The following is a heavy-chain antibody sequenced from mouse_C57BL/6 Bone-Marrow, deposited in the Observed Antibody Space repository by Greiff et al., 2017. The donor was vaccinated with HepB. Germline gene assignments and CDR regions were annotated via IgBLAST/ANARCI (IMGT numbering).Heavy chain of an antibody. CDR3: ARDGRGSSPFDY. CDR1: GFTFSDYY. D-gene: IGHD1-1*01. CDR2: INYDGSST. Sequence: EVQLVESEGGLVQPGSSMKLSCTASGFTFSDYYMAWVRQVPEKGLEWVANINYDGSSTYYLDSLKSRFIISRDNAKNILYLQMSSLKSEDTATYYCARDGRGSSPFDYWGQGTTLTVSS. V-gene: IGHV5-16*01. J-gene: IGHJ2*01.